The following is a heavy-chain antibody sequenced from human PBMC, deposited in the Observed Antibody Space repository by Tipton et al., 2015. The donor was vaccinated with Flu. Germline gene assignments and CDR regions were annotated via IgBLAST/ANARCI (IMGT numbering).Heavy chain of an antibody. V-gene: IGHV4-38-2*01. CDR1: DYSIRNNYY. J-gene: IGHJ4*02. CDR2: IFHSGIT. CDR3: ARHRLSYGYSGDFDY. D-gene: IGHD5-18*01. Sequence: TLSLTCSISDYSIRNNYYWGWIRQPPGKGLEWIGSIFHSGITHYNPSLKSRVTMSVDASKNQFSLELRSVTAADTAMYYCARHRLSYGYSGDFDYWGQGTLVTVSS.